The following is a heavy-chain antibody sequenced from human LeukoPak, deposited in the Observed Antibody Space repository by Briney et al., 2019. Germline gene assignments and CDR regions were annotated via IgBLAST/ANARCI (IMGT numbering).Heavy chain of an antibody. V-gene: IGHV4-30-2*02. CDR1: GGSISSGGYY. CDR3: ASSTPTGAPSFIPVVPASFDY. CDR2: IYHSGST. D-gene: IGHD2-2*01. Sequence: SETLSLTCTVSGGSISSGGYYWSWIRQPPGKGLEWIGYIYHSGSTYYNPSLKSRVTISVDTSKNQFSLKLSSVTAADTAVYYCASSTPTGAPSFIPVVPASFDYWGQGTLVTVSS. J-gene: IGHJ4*02.